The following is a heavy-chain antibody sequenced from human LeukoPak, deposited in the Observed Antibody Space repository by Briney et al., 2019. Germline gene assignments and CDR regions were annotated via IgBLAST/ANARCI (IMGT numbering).Heavy chain of an antibody. CDR2: ISGSGGST. CDR1: GFTFSSYA. D-gene: IGHD4-11*01. V-gene: IGHV3-23*01. CDR3: AKSGEPHCSNSKKRQGFFDY. J-gene: IGHJ4*02. Sequence: GGSLRLSCAASGFTFSSYAMSWVRQAPGKGLEWVSAISGSGGSTYYADSVKGRFTISRDNSKNTLYLQMNSLRAEDTAVYYCAKSGEPHCSNSKKRQGFFDYWGQGTLVTVSS.